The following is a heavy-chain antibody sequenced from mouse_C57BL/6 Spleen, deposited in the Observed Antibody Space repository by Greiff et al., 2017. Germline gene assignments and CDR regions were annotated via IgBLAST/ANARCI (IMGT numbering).Heavy chain of an antibody. CDR1: GYTFTSYW. J-gene: IGHJ1*03. CDR2: IDPSDSYT. V-gene: IGHV1-50*01. Sequence: QVQLQQPGAELVKPGASVKLSCKASGYTFTSYWMQWVKQRPGQGLEWIGEIDPSDSYTNYNQKFKGKATLTVDTSSSTAYMQLSSLTSEDSAVYYCARWGPLYWYFDVWGTGTTVTVSA. CDR3: ARWGPLYWYFDV.